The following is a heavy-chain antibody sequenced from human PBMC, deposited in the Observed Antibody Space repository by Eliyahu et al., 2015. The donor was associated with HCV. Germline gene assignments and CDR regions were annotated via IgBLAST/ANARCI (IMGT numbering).Heavy chain of an antibody. CDR3: ARGSSGYIFYYFDY. CDR2: ISSSSSYI. Sequence: EVQLVESGGGLVKPGGSLRLSCAASGFTFSSYSXNWVRQAPGKGLEWVSSISSSSSYIYYADSVKGRFTISRDNAKNSLYLQMNSLRAEDTAVYYCARGSSGYIFYYFDYWGQGTLVTVSS. V-gene: IGHV3-21*01. CDR1: GFTFSSYS. D-gene: IGHD3-22*01. J-gene: IGHJ4*02.